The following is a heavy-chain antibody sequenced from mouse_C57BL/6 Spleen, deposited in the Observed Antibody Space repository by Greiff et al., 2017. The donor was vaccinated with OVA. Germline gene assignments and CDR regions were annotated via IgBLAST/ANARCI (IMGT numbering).Heavy chain of an antibody. V-gene: IGHV1-26*01. CDR1: GYTFTDYY. J-gene: IGHJ1*03. CDR2: INPNNGGT. D-gene: IGHD2-2*01. Sequence: EVQLQQSGPELVKPGASVKISCKASGYTFTDYYMNWVKQSHGKSLEWIGDINPNNGGTSYNQKFKGKATLTVDKSSSTAYMELRSLTSEDSAVDYCARGLYYGYDGYFDVWGTGTTVTVSS. CDR3: ARGLYYGYDGYFDV.